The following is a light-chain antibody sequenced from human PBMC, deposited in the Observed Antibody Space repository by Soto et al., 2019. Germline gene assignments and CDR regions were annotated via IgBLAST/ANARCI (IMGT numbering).Light chain of an antibody. CDR3: QQYNNWPIT. Sequence: EVVSTQSPATLSLPPGQRAILSCRASHSIVSNLARYQPKLGQAPRLLIFGASTRATGIPARFSGSGSGTEFTLTISSLRSEDLAVYYCQQYNNWPITFGPRTKV. CDR2: GAS. CDR1: HSIVSN. V-gene: IGKV3-15*01. J-gene: IGKJ3*01.